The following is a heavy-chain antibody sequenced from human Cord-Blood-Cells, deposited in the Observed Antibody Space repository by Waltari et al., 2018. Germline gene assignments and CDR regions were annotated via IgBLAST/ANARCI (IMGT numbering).Heavy chain of an antibody. CDR1: GFTFSSYA. CDR2: ISYDGSNK. Sequence: QVQLVESGGGVVQPGRSLRLSCAASGFTFSSYAMHWVRQAPGKGLGWVGVISYDGSNKSYADSVKGRFTISRDNSKNTLYLQMNSLRAEDTAVYYCAACRGLVDPYSGYDYYYYYGMDVWGQGTTVTVSS. D-gene: IGHD5-12*01. V-gene: IGHV3-30-3*01. CDR3: AACRGLVDPYSGYDYYYYYGMDV. J-gene: IGHJ6*02.